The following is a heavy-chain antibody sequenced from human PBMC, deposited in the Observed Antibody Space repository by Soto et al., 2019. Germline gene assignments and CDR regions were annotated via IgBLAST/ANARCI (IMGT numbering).Heavy chain of an antibody. J-gene: IGHJ4*02. Sequence: PVGSLRLSCAVSGFSFGSYWMSWVRQAPGKGLEWLASIKDDGSERYYLDSVKGRFTISRDNAKDSLSLQMNSLGGEDTAFYYCARDVGPVTIFGEALSGYFDFWGQGTLVTVSS. D-gene: IGHD3-3*01. CDR1: GFSFGSYW. V-gene: IGHV3-7*03. CDR2: IKDDGSER. CDR3: ARDVGPVTIFGEALSGYFDF.